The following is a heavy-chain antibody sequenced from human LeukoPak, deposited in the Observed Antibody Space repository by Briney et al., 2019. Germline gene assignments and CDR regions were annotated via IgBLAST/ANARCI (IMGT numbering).Heavy chain of an antibody. CDR3: ARGALGYCSSTSCHEGPFDY. J-gene: IGHJ4*02. V-gene: IGHV1-69*13. D-gene: IGHD2-2*01. CDR2: IIPIFGTA. Sequence: SVKVSCKASGGTFSSYAISWVRQAPGQGLEWMGGIIPIFGTANYAQKFQGRVTITADESTSTAYMELSSLRSEDTAVYYCARGALGYCSSTSCHEGPFDYWGQGTLVTVSS. CDR1: GGTFSSYA.